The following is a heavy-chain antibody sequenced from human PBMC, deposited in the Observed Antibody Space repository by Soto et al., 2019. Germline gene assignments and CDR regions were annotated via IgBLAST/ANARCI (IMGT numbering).Heavy chain of an antibody. J-gene: IGHJ5*02. V-gene: IGHV1-8*01. Sequence: QVQLVQSGAEVKKPGASVKVSCKASGYTFTSYDINWVRQATGQGLEWMGWMNPNSGNTAYAQKFQGRVTMTRNTSISTAYMELSSLRSEDTAAYYCARERRSIAVSWFDPWGQGTLVTVSS. CDR3: ARERRSIAVSWFDP. D-gene: IGHD6-6*01. CDR2: MNPNSGNT. CDR1: GYTFTSYD.